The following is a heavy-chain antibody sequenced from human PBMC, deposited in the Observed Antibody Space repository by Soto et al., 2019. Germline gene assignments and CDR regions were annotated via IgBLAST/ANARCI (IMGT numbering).Heavy chain of an antibody. CDR1: GYTFTSYA. J-gene: IGHJ3*02. CDR3: ARDSGDGYNHDAFDI. V-gene: IGHV1-2*04. Sequence: ASVKVSCKASGYTFTSYAMHWVRQAPGQRLEWMGWINPNSGGTNYAQKFQGWVTMTRDTSISTAYMELSRLRSDDTAVYYCARDSGDGYNHDAFDIWGQGAMVTVSS. D-gene: IGHD5-12*01. CDR2: INPNSGGT.